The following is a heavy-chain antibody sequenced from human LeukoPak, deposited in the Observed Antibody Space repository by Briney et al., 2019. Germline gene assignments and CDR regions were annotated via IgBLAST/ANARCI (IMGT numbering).Heavy chain of an antibody. CDR3: ARVGGHYYDSSAYYPLDY. CDR2: ISAYNGNT. J-gene: IGHJ4*02. V-gene: IGHV1-18*01. D-gene: IGHD3-22*01. CDR1: GYTFTSYG. Sequence: ASVKVSCKASGYTFTSYGISWVRQAPGQGLEWRGWISAYNGNTNYAQKLQDRVTLTTDTSTSTAYMELRSLRSDDTAVYYCARVGGHYYDSSAYYPLDYWGQGTLVTVSS.